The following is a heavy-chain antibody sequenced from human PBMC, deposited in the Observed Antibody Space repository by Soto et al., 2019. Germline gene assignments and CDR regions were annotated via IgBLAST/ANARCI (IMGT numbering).Heavy chain of an antibody. J-gene: IGHJ6*02. Sequence: PGGSLRLSCAASGFTFDDYAMHWVRQAPGKGLEWVSLISWDGGSTYYADSVKGRFTISRDNSKNSLYLQMNSLRAEDTALYYCAKGGLTGTTPLDVWGQGTTVTVSS. D-gene: IGHD1-7*01. CDR1: GFTFDDYA. V-gene: IGHV3-43D*04. CDR3: AKGGLTGTTPLDV. CDR2: ISWDGGST.